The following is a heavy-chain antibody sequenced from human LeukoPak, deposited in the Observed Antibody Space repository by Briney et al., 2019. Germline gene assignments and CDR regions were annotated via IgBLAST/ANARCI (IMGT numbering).Heavy chain of an antibody. CDR2: IYPGDSDT. CDR3: ARRMIDRWFDP. J-gene: IGHJ5*02. D-gene: IGHD3-16*01. Sequence: GESLKISRKGSGYNFTSYWIGWVRQMPGKDLEWMGIIYPGDSDTRYSPSFQGQVTISADKSISTAYLQWSSLKASDTAMFYCARRMIDRWFDPWGQGTLVTVSS. V-gene: IGHV5-51*01. CDR1: GYNFTSYW.